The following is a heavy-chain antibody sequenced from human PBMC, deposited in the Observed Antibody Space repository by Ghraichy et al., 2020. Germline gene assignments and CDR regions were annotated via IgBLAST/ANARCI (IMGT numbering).Heavy chain of an antibody. J-gene: IGHJ4*02. V-gene: IGHV3-21*01. CDR2: ISSSSSYI. CDR3: ARPYSSSPGGYY. D-gene: IGHD6-6*01. Sequence: GGSLRLSCAASGFTFSSYSMNWVRQAPGKGLEWVSSISSSSSYIYYADSVKGRFTISRDNAKNSLYLQMNSLRAEDTAVYYCARPYSSSPGGYYWGQGTLVTVSS. CDR1: GFTFSSYS.